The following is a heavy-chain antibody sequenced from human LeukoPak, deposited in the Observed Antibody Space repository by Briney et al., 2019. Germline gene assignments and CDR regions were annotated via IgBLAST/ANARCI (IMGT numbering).Heavy chain of an antibody. V-gene: IGHV1-46*01. CDR2: INPSGGST. D-gene: IGHD5-18*01. J-gene: IGHJ4*02. Sequence: ASVKVCCKASGYTLTSYYMHWVRQAPGQGLEWMAIINPSGGSTSNAQNFQGRVTVTRDTSTSTIYMELSSLRSEDTAVYFCARGGMGIQLWSFDYWGQGTLVTVSS. CDR3: ARGGMGIQLWSFDY. CDR1: GYTLTSYY.